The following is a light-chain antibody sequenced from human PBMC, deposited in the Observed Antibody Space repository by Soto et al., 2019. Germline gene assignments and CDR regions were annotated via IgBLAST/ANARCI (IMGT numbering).Light chain of an antibody. CDR1: QAISSS. Sequence: DIQLTQSPSFLSASVGDRVTITCRAGQAISSSLAWYQHNPGKAPKLLIYAASTLQNGVPSSFSGSGSGTEFTLTISSLQPEDFATYYCQHLNDYRYTFGQGTKVEIK. J-gene: IGKJ2*01. V-gene: IGKV1-9*01. CDR3: QHLNDYRYT. CDR2: AAS.